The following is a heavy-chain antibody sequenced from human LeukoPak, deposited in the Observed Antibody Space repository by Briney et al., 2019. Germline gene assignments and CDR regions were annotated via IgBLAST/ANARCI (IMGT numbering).Heavy chain of an antibody. J-gene: IGHJ6*02. D-gene: IGHD6-19*01. CDR3: TRDLGSGVAGPEGYYYYGMDV. CDR2: ISYSGRT. Sequence: SETLSLTCTVSGGXLSSYYCSWIRQPPGKGLEWIGYISYSGRTNYNPSLKSRVTISVDTSKNQFSLRLTSVTAEDTAVYYCTRDLGSGVAGPEGYYYYGMDVWGQGTTVTVSS. CDR1: GGXLSSYY. V-gene: IGHV4-59*01.